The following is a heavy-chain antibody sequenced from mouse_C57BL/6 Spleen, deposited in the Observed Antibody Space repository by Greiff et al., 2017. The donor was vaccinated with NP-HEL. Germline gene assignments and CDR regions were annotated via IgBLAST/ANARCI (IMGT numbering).Heavy chain of an antibody. CDR3: AREDYDYGYFDY. CDR1: GFTFSSYA. CDR2: ISDGGSYT. V-gene: IGHV5-4*01. J-gene: IGHJ2*01. D-gene: IGHD2-4*01. Sequence: EVKLMESGGGLVKPGGSLKLSCAASGFTFSSYAMSWVRQTPEKRLEWVATISDGGSYTYYPDNVKGRFTISRDNAKNNLYLQMSHLKSEDTAMYYCAREDYDYGYFDYWGQGTTLTVSS.